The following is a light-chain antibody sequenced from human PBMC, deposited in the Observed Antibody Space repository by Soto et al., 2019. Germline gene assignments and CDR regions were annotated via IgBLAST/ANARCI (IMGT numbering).Light chain of an antibody. CDR3: AAWDDGLNGYV. J-gene: IGLJ1*01. CDR1: SSNIAPNT. CDR2: AND. V-gene: IGLV1-44*01. Sequence: QSVLTQPPSASGTPGQRVTISCSGSSSNIAPNTVNWYQHLPGAAPQLLIFANDRRPSGVPDRFSGSRSGTSASLAISGLQSEDEADYYCAAWDDGLNGYVFGTGTKLTVL.